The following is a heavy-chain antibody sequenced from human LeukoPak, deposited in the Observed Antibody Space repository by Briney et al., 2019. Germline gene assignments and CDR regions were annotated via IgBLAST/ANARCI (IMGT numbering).Heavy chain of an antibody. Sequence: GGSLRLSCAASGFTFRNYAMSWVRQAPGKGLEWVSSLTGSAGTTYYADSVKGRFTISRDNSKNTLYLQIYSLRPEDTAVYYCAKETVVVVAATPDAFDIWGQGTMVTVSS. V-gene: IGHV3-23*01. CDR1: GFTFRNYA. D-gene: IGHD2-15*01. J-gene: IGHJ3*02. CDR3: AKETVVVVAATPDAFDI. CDR2: LTGSAGTT.